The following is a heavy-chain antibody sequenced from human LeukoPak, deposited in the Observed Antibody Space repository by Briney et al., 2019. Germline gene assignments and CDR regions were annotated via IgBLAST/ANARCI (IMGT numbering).Heavy chain of an antibody. CDR1: GYTFTSYD. D-gene: IGHD6-6*01. V-gene: IGHV1-8*03. CDR2: MNPNSGNT. CDR3: ARGIPLVQGSFDY. J-gene: IGHJ4*02. Sequence: EASVKVSCKASGYTFTSYDINWVRQATGQGLEWMGWMNPNSGNTGYAQKFQGRVTITRNTSISTAYMELSSLRSEDTAVYYCARGIPLVQGSFDYRGQGTLVTVSS.